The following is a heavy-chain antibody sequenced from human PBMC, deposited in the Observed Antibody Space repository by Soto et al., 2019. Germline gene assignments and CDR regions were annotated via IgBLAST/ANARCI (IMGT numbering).Heavy chain of an antibody. D-gene: IGHD2-21*02. CDR2: IIPALGRP. CDR1: GGTFNSYG. J-gene: IGHJ4*02. V-gene: IGHV1-69*01. Sequence: QVQLVQSGAEVKKPGSSVKVSCKASGGTFNSYGFNWVRQAPGHGLEWLGGIIPALGRPNYAQNFQGRVTITADASTSTAYMELSSLTYDDTAIYYCARGAKPYCGGDCYFDFWGQGSLVTVSS. CDR3: ARGAKPYCGGDCYFDF.